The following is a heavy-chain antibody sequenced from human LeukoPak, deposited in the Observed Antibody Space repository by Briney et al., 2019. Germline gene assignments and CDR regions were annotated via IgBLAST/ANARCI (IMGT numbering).Heavy chain of an antibody. D-gene: IGHD1-26*01. Sequence: PSETLSLTCTISGGSISSANHFWRWVRQSPGEVLEWIGYIFYDGRAHYNPSLRSRLSMSIDVSKNQFSLSLGSVTAADTAIYYCAREVIIVGDSDAFDLWGHGTMVTVSS. V-gene: IGHV4-30-4*08. CDR2: IFYDGRA. CDR3: AREVIIVGDSDAFDL. CDR1: GGSISSANHF. J-gene: IGHJ3*01.